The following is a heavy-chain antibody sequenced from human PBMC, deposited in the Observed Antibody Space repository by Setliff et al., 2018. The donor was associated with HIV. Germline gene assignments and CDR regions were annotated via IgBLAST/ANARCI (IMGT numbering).Heavy chain of an antibody. Sequence: ASVKVSCKASGYTFNSYGINWVRQAPGQGLEWMGWINTVTVNPTYAQGFTGRFVFSLDTSVSTAYLQISSLQAEDSAVYYCARRMEMTPIGYWGQGTLVTVSS. D-gene: IGHD2-15*01. CDR2: INTVTVNP. V-gene: IGHV7-4-1*02. J-gene: IGHJ4*02. CDR1: GYTFNSYG. CDR3: ARRMEMTPIGY.